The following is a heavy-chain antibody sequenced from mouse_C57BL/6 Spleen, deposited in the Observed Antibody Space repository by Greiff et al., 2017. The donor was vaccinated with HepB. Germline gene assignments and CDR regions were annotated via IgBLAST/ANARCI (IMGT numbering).Heavy chain of an antibody. Sequence: QVQLQQPGAELVKPGASVKVSCKASGYTFTSYWMHWVKQRPGQGLEWIGRIHPSASDTNYNQQFKGKATLTVDKSSSTAYMQLSSLTSEDSAVYYCAIENDYDGFAYWGQGTLVTVSA. CDR3: AIENDYDGFAY. J-gene: IGHJ3*01. CDR1: GYTFTSYW. D-gene: IGHD2-4*01. CDR2: IHPSASDT. V-gene: IGHV1-74*01.